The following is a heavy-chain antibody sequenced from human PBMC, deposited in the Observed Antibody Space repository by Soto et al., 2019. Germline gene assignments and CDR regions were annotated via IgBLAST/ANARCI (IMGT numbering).Heavy chain of an antibody. CDR1: GFTFDDYT. V-gene: IGHV3-43*01. J-gene: IGHJ4*02. CDR2: ISWDGGST. CDR3: AKDIFGEDSSGWSDLYFDY. D-gene: IGHD6-19*01. Sequence: GGSLRLSCAASGFTFDDYTMHWVRQAPGKGLEWVSLISWDGGSTYYADSVKGRFTISRDNSKNSLYLQMNSLRTEDTALYYCAKDIFGEDSSGWSDLYFDYWGQGTLVTVSS.